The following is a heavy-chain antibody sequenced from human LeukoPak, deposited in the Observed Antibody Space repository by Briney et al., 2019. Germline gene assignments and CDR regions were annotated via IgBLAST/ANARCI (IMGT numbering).Heavy chain of an antibody. D-gene: IGHD1-26*01. Sequence: SETLSLTCTVSGGSVSRGGYYWNWIRQHPGKGLEWIGFTSYSEGTYYNPSLMSRITISVDRSQNQFSLKMRDVTAADTAVYFLAAAGWESFFFDSWGQGVLVAVSS. CDR1: GGSVSRGGYY. V-gene: IGHV4-31*03. J-gene: IGHJ4*02. CDR3: AAAGWESFFFDS. CDR2: TSYSEGT.